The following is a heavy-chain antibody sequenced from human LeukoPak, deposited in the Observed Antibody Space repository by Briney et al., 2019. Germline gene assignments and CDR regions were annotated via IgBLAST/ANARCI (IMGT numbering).Heavy chain of an antibody. D-gene: IGHD3-22*01. Sequence: PGGSLRLSCAASGFTFSSYWMSWVRQAPGKGLEWVANIKQDGSEKYYVDSVKGRFTISRDNAKNSLYLQMNSLRAEDTAVYYCARGDDSPHYYYYMDVWGKGTTVTVSS. V-gene: IGHV3-7*01. CDR2: IKQDGSEK. J-gene: IGHJ6*03. CDR1: GFTFSSYW. CDR3: ARGDDSPHYYYYMDV.